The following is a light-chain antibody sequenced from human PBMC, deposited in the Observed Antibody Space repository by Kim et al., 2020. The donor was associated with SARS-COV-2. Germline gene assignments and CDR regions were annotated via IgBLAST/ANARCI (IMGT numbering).Light chain of an antibody. CDR1: SGSIASNY. J-gene: IGLJ3*02. V-gene: IGLV6-57*01. CDR2: DDK. CDR3: QSYDSRSWV. Sequence: NFMLTQPHSVSESPGKTVTISCTRSSGSIASNYVQWYRQRPGSSPTTVIYDDKQRPSGVPDRFSGSVDSSSNSASLTISGLKTEDEGDYYCQSYDSRSWVFGGGTKLTVL.